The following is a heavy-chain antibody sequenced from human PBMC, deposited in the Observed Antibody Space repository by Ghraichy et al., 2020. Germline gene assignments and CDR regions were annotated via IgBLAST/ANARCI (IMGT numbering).Heavy chain of an antibody. CDR1: GGSISSGGYY. Sequence: SETLSLTCTVSGGSISSGGYYWSWIRQHPGKGLEWIGYIYYSGSTYYNPSLKSRVTISVDTSKNQFSLKLSSVTAADTAVYYCARRNWGLNWYFDLWGRGTLVTVSS. J-gene: IGHJ2*01. V-gene: IGHV4-31*03. CDR2: IYYSGST. CDR3: ARRNWGLNWYFDL. D-gene: IGHD7-27*01.